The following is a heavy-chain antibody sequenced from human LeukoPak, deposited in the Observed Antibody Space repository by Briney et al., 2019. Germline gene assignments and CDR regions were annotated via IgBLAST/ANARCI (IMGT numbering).Heavy chain of an antibody. CDR3: ATFLEAVGN. V-gene: IGHV3-23*01. Sequence: GGSLRLSCAASGFTFSSYAMSWVRQAPGKGLEWVSAISGSGGSTYYADSVKGRFTMSRDNSKNTLYLQMNRLRAEDTAVYYCATFLEAVGNWDQGTLVTVSS. CDR2: ISGSGGST. D-gene: IGHD6-13*01. J-gene: IGHJ4*02. CDR1: GFTFSSYA.